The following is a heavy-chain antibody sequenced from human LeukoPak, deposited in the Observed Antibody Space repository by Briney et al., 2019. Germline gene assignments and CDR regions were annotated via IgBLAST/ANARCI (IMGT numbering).Heavy chain of an antibody. CDR1: GYTFTSYG. Sequence: ASVKVSCKASGYTFTSYGISWVRQAPGQGLEWMGWISAYNGNTNYAQKLQGRVTMTTDTSTSTAYMELRSLSSDDTAVYYCAGGRWELHLGRYMDVWGKGTRVTVSS. D-gene: IGHD1-26*01. CDR3: AGGRWELHLGRYMDV. CDR2: ISAYNGNT. J-gene: IGHJ6*03. V-gene: IGHV1-18*01.